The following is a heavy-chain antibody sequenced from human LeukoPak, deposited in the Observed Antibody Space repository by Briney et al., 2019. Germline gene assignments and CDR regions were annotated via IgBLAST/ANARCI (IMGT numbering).Heavy chain of an antibody. CDR1: GFTFSSYA. V-gene: IGHV3-23*01. CDR2: IRGSGTST. J-gene: IGHJ6*02. D-gene: IGHD5/OR15-5a*01. Sequence: GGSLRLSCAACGFTFSSYAMSWVRQAPGKGLEWVSVIRGSGTSTYYADSVKGRFTISRDNSKNTLYLQMNTLRAEDTAVYYCAKMSGVYYGMDVWGQGTTVTVSS. CDR3: AKMSGVYYGMDV.